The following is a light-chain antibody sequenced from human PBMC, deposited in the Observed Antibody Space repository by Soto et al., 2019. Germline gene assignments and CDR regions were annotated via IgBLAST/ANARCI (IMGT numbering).Light chain of an antibody. Sequence: QSVLIQPPSASGTPGQRVTVSCSGGSSNIGSYTVNWYQQLPGAAPKLLIYSNSQRPSGVPDRFSASKSGTSASLAISVLQSEDEAEYYWAAWDDSLKGYVFGPGTKLTAL. CDR1: SSNIGSYT. J-gene: IGLJ1*01. CDR2: SNS. CDR3: AAWDDSLKGYV. V-gene: IGLV1-44*01.